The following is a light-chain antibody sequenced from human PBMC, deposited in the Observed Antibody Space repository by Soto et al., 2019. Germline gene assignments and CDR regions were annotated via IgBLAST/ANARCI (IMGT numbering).Light chain of an antibody. CDR3: QQYNSYRT. CDR1: QSISNW. V-gene: IGKV1-5*01. J-gene: IGKJ1*01. CDR2: DAS. Sequence: DIQMTHSPSTLSASVGDRVTISCRASQSISNWLAWYQQKPGKAPKLLIYDASSLESGVPSRFSGSGSGTEFTLTISSLQPDDFATYYCQQYNSYRTFGQGTKVDNK.